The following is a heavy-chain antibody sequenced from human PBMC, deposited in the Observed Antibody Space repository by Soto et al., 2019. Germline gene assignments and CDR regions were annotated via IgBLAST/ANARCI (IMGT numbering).Heavy chain of an antibody. CDR3: ARVDDIVVVVAAILGAFDI. V-gene: IGHV1-18*01. CDR2: ISAYNGNT. Sequence: ASVKVSCKASGYTFTSYGISWVRQAPGQGLEWMGWISAYNGNTNYAQKLQGRVTMTTDTSTSTAYMELRSLRSDDTAVYYCARVDDIVVVVAAILGAFDIWGQGTMVTVSS. CDR1: GYTFTSYG. J-gene: IGHJ3*02. D-gene: IGHD2-15*01.